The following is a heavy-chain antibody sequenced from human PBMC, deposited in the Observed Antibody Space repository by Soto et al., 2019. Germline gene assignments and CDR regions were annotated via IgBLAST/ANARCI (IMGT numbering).Heavy chain of an antibody. CDR3: ARQRLLDY. J-gene: IGHJ4*02. V-gene: IGHV3-23*01. CDR2: ISGSGGST. Sequence: EVQLLESRGGLVQPGGSLRLSCAASGFTFSNYAMSWVRQAPGKGLEWVSVISGSGGSTYYADSVKGRFTISRDNSKNTLYLQMNSLRAEDTAVYYCARQRLLDYWGQGTLVTVSS. CDR1: GFTFSNYA. D-gene: IGHD5-18*01.